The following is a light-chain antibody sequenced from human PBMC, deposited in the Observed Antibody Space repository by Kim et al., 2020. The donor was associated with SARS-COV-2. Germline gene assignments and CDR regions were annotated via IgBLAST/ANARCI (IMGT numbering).Light chain of an antibody. CDR1: SLRSYY. CDR3: NSRDSSTNHVV. J-gene: IGLJ2*01. V-gene: IGLV3-19*01. CDR2: GKN. Sequence: ALGKTVRIKCQGDSLRSYYASWYQQKPGQAPVLVIYGKNNRPSGIPDRFSGSSSGNTASLTITGAQAEDEADYYCNSRDSSTNHVVFGGGTQLTVL.